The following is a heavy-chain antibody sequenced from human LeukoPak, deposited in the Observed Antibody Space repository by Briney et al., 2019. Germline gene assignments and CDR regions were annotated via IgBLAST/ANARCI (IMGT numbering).Heavy chain of an antibody. Sequence: GGSLSLSCAISGFAFSDHFLDWVRQAPGKGLEWVGRSRNKAKSYTTEYAASVKGRFTISRDDSKNSLYLQMDSLKTEDTAVYYCVRVGSVAGSDYLDYWGQGTLVTVSS. CDR3: VRVGSVAGSDYLDY. CDR2: SRNKAKSYTT. V-gene: IGHV3-72*01. D-gene: IGHD6-19*01. J-gene: IGHJ4*02. CDR1: GFAFSDHF.